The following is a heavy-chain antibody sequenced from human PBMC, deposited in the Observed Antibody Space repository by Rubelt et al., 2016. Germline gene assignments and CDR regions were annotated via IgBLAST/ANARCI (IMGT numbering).Heavy chain of an antibody. Sequence: QVQLQESGPGLVKPSETLSLTCTVSGGSISSYHWSWIRQPPGKGLEWIGYIYYSGSTNYNPSLKSRVTISVDTSRNQFSLKLSSVTAADTAVYYCARHGAGSSPVKIWGQGTMVIVSS. D-gene: IGHD3-10*01. CDR2: IYYSGST. CDR1: GGSISSYH. V-gene: IGHV4-59*08. J-gene: IGHJ3*02. CDR3: ARHGAGSSPVKI.